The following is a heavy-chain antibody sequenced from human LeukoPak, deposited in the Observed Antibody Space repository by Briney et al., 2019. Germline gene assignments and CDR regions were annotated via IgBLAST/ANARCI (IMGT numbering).Heavy chain of an antibody. CDR3: TTAEIVVVPAAMMGDAFDI. J-gene: IGHJ3*02. D-gene: IGHD2-2*01. CDR1: GFTFSSAW. V-gene: IGHV3-15*07. CDR2: IKSKTDGGTT. Sequence: GGSLRLSCAASGFTFSSAWMNWVRQAPGKGLEWVGRIKSKTDGGTTDYAAPVKGRFTISRDDSKNTLYLQMNSLKTEDTAVYYCTTAEIVVVPAAMMGDAFDIWGQGTMVTVSS.